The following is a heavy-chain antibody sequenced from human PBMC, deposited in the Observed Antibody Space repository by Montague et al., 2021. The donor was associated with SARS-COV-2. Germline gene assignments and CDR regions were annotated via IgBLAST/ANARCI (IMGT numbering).Heavy chain of an antibody. CDR1: GGSFSDNY. CDR3: ARGRQHINMVVVVVTGGEYYFDF. J-gene: IGHJ4*02. Sequence: SETLSLTCAVYGGSFSDNYWSWIRQPPGKGLEWIGEINHRGSTNYNPSLKSRVTISVDTSKNQFSLKMTSVTAADTAVYYCARGRQHINMVVVVVTGGEYYFDFWGQGTLVAVSS. CDR2: INHRGST. V-gene: IGHV4-34*01. D-gene: IGHD3-22*01.